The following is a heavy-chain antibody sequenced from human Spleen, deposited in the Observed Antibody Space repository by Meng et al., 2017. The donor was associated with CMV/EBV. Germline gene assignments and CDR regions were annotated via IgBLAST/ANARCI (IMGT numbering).Heavy chain of an antibody. CDR2: INPNRGGT. Sequence: ASVKVSCKASGYTFTDYYMHWVRQAPGQGLEWMGWINPNRGGTNYAQKFQGRVTMTRDTSIGTAYMELSRLTSDDTAIYYCARGGRVVMVFNWFDPWGQGSLVTVSS. J-gene: IGHJ5*02. CDR1: GYTFTDYY. D-gene: IGHD2-8*01. V-gene: IGHV1-2*02. CDR3: ARGGRVVMVFNWFDP.